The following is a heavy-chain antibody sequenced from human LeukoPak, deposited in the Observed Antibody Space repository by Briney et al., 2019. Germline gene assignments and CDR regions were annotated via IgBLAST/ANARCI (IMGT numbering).Heavy chain of an antibody. CDR1: GFTFDDYA. CDR3: AKDQVGATKGYYYYGMDV. Sequence: GRSLRLSCAASGFTFDDYAMHWVRQAPGKGLEWVSGISWNSGSIGYAGSVKGRFTISRDNAKNSLYLQMNSLRAEDTALYYCAKDQVGATKGYYYYGMDVWGQGTTVTVSS. CDR2: ISWNSGSI. J-gene: IGHJ6*02. D-gene: IGHD1-26*01. V-gene: IGHV3-9*01.